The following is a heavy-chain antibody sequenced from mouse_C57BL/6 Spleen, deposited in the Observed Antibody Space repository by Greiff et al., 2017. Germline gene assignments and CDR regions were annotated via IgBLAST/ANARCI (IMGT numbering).Heavy chain of an antibody. CDR3: ARQPRSYALDN. J-gene: IGHJ4*01. D-gene: IGHD3-1*01. V-gene: IGHV1-69*01. Sequence: QVQLKQPGAELVMPGASVKLSCKASGYTFTSYWMHWVKQRPGQGLEWIGEIDPSDSYTNYNQKFKGKSTLTVDKSSSTAYMQLSSLTSQTSAVYYVARQPRSYALDNWGQEPQSPSPQ. CDR1: GYTFTSYW. CDR2: IDPSDSYT.